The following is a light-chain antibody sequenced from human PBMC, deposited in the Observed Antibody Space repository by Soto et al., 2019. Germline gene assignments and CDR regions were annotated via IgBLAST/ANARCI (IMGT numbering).Light chain of an antibody. J-gene: IGKJ2*01. V-gene: IGKV3-11*01. CDR2: DAS. Sequence: EIVLTQSPATLSLSPGERATLSCRASQSVSSYLAWYQQKPGQAPRLLIYDASNRATGIPARFSGSGSGTDFTLTISSLEPEDFAVHYCQQRSNWPPYTFGQGTKREIK. CDR3: QQRSNWPPYT. CDR1: QSVSSY.